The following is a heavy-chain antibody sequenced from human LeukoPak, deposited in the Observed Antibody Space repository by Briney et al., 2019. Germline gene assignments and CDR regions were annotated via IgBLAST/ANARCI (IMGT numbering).Heavy chain of an antibody. Sequence: GGSLRLSCAASGFTVSSNYMSWVRQAPGKGLEWVSVINSGGSTYYADSVKGRFTISRDNSKNTLYLQMNSLRAEDTAVYYCARERGYYDSSGYESVDYWGQGTLLTVSS. J-gene: IGHJ4*02. V-gene: IGHV3-66*02. CDR2: INSGGST. CDR1: GFTVSSNY. D-gene: IGHD3-22*01. CDR3: ARERGYYDSSGYESVDY.